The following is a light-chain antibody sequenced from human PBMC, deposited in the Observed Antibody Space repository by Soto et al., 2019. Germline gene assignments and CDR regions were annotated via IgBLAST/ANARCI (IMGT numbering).Light chain of an antibody. Sequence: EVVLTPSPVTLSLSPGERATLSCRASQSFRGLLAWYQQKPGQAPRLLIYDAYNRATGIPPRFSGSGSGTDFTLTISSLEPEDSTVYYCQQRHRWPNTFGQGTRLEIK. CDR2: DAY. J-gene: IGKJ5*01. V-gene: IGKV3-11*01. CDR1: QSFRGL. CDR3: QQRHRWPNT.